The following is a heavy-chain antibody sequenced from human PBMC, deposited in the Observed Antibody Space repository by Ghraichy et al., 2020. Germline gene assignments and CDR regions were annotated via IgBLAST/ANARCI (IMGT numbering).Heavy chain of an antibody. CDR2: IKQGGGEK. D-gene: IGHD5-18*01. Sequence: GSLRLSCAASGFSFSDYWMNWVRQAPGKGLEWVANIKQGGGEKNYVDSVKGRFTISRDNAKNSLYLQMNSLRVEDTAVYYCARDLKQSWLVFDYWGQGTPVSVSS. CDR3: ARDLKQSWLVFDY. J-gene: IGHJ4*02. V-gene: IGHV3-7*01. CDR1: GFSFSDYW.